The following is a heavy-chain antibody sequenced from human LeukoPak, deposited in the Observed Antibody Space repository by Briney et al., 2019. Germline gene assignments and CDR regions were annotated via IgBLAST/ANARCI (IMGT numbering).Heavy chain of an antibody. CDR1: GASISSGSRY. J-gene: IGHJ4*02. D-gene: IGHD3-22*01. V-gene: IGHV4-61*02. CDR3: ARESDYYEDY. CDR2: IHPSDYT. Sequence: KSSETLSLTCTVSGASISSGSRYWSWIRQSAGKGLEWIGRIHPSDYTTYNPSLNRRVTISLDSSRNQFSLRLTSVTAADTALYYCARESDYYEDYWGQGTLVTVSS.